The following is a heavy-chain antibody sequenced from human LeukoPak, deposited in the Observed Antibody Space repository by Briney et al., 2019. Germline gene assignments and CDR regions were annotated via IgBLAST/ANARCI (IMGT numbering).Heavy chain of an antibody. D-gene: IGHD1-26*01. J-gene: IGHJ4*02. Sequence: SETLSLTCTVSGGSISGYFWSWIRQPPRKGLEYIGYVNYDGSTNYNHSLRSRATISIDTSKNEFSLKLSSVTAADTAVYYCARVNVGSSDYFVYWGQGILVTVSS. CDR3: ARVNVGSSDYFVY. CDR2: VNYDGST. V-gene: IGHV4-59*01. CDR1: GGSISGYF.